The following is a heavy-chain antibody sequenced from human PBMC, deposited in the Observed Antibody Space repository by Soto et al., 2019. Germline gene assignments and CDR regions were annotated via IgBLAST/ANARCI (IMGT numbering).Heavy chain of an antibody. V-gene: IGHV2-5*02. J-gene: IGHJ5*02. Sequence: QITLKESGPTLVKPTQTLTLTCTFSGFSLSTSGVGVGWIRQPPGKALEWLALIYWDDDKRYRPSLKSKLTITKDTSKNPVVLTMTNMDPVDKAPYYWARTYYSGQNWFDPWGQGTLVPV. CDR2: IYWDDDK. CDR1: GFSLSTSGVG. CDR3: ARTYYSGQNWFDP. D-gene: IGHD3-10*01.